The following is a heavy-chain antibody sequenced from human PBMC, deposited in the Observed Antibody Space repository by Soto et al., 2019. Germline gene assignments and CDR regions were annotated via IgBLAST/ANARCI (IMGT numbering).Heavy chain of an antibody. Sequence: PSETLSLTCAVSGGSINSSNWWSWVRQSPGKGLEWMGEIYQSGSTKYNPSFRSRFTVSIDRSKSQFSLKLTSVTAADSAIYYCARRSFYENQGAFDVWDQGTKVTVSS. CDR2: IYQSGST. CDR1: GGSINSSNW. V-gene: IGHV4-4*02. J-gene: IGHJ3*01. D-gene: IGHD3-22*01. CDR3: ARRSFYENQGAFDV.